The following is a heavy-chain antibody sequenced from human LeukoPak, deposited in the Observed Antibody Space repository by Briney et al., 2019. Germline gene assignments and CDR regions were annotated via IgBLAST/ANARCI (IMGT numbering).Heavy chain of an antibody. CDR3: AREVATNPSRFDY. Sequence: GGSLRLSCAASGFTFGDAWMSWVRQAPGKGLEWVANIKKDGSEKFYVDSVKGRFTISRDNAKNSLFLQMNSLRAEDTAVYYCAREVATNPSRFDYWGQGTLVTVSS. CDR2: IKKDGSEK. CDR1: GFTFGDAW. J-gene: IGHJ4*02. V-gene: IGHV3-7*03. D-gene: IGHD5-12*01.